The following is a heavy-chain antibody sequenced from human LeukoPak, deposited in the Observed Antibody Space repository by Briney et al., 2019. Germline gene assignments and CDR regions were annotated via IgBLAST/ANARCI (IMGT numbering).Heavy chain of an antibody. CDR3: ASSGSYRFDY. CDR2: ISGSGGST. V-gene: IGHV3-23*01. Sequence: QPGGSLRLSCAASGFTFSSYAMSWVRQAPGKGLEWVSAISGSGGSTYYADSVKGRFTISRDNSKNSLYLQMNSLRDEDTAVYYCASSGSYRFDYWGQGTLVTVSS. CDR1: GFTFSSYA. J-gene: IGHJ4*02. D-gene: IGHD1-26*01.